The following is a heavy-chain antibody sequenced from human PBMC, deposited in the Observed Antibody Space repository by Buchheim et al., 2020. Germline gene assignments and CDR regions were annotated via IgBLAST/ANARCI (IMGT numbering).Heavy chain of an antibody. CDR1: GGSISSSSYY. Sequence: QLQLQESDPGLVKPSETLSLTCTVSGGSISSSSYYWGWIRQPPGKGLEWIGSIYYSGSTYYNPSLKSRVTISVDTSKNQFSLKLSSVTAADTAVYYCARRKDCSGGSCYGLHWFDPWGQGTL. CDR3: ARRKDCSGGSCYGLHWFDP. J-gene: IGHJ5*02. CDR2: IYYSGST. D-gene: IGHD2-15*01. V-gene: IGHV4-39*01.